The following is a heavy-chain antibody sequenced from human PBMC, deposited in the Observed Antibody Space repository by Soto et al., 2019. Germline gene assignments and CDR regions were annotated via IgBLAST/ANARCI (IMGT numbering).Heavy chain of an antibody. J-gene: IGHJ4*02. V-gene: IGHV4-30-2*01. Sequence: SETLSLTCAVSGGSISSGGYSWSWIRQPPGKGLEWIGYIYHSRSTYYNPSLKSRVTISVDRSKNQFSLKLSSVTAADTAVYYCARAEGGIFDYWGQGTLVTVSS. CDR1: GGSISSGGYS. CDR3: ARAEGGIFDY. CDR2: IYHSRST.